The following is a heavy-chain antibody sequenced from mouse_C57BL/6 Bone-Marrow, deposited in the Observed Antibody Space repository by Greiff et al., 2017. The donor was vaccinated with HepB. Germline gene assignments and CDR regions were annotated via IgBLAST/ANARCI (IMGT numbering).Heavy chain of an antibody. CDR2: IRYSGST. D-gene: IGHD2-2*01. Sequence: ESGPGMVKPSQSLSLTCTVTGYSITSGYDWHWIRHFPGNKLEWMGYIRYSGSTNYNPSLKSRISITHDTSKNHFFLKLNSVTTEDTATYCCARAMVTTSAMDYWGQGTSVTVSS. J-gene: IGHJ4*01. CDR3: ARAMVTTSAMDY. V-gene: IGHV3-1*01. CDR1: GYSITSGYD.